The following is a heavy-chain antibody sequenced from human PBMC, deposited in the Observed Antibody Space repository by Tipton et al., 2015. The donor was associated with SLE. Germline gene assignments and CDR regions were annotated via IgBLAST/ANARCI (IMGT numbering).Heavy chain of an antibody. J-gene: IGHJ4*02. CDR2: IYYSGST. D-gene: IGHD1-26*01. Sequence: TLSLTCTVSGGSISSSSYYWDWIRQPPGKGLEWIGSIYYSGSTYYNPSLKSRVTISVDTSKNQFSLKLSSVTAADTAVYYCARRGSGSYDHYLDSWGQGILVTVSS. CDR3: ARRGSGSYDHYLDS. CDR1: GGSISSSSYY. V-gene: IGHV4-39*01.